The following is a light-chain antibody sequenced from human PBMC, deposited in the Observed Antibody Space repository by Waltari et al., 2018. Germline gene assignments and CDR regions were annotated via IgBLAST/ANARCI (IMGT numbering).Light chain of an antibody. J-gene: IGKJ4*01. V-gene: IGKV1-5*03. CDR1: QSISNW. CDR3: QQYNSYSLLT. Sequence: DIQMTQSPSTLSPSVGDRVTLTCRASQSISNWLAWYQQKPGKAPKLLIYKASTLESGVPSRFSGSGSGTEFTLTISSLQPDDFATYYCQQYNSYSLLTFGGGTKVEIK. CDR2: KAS.